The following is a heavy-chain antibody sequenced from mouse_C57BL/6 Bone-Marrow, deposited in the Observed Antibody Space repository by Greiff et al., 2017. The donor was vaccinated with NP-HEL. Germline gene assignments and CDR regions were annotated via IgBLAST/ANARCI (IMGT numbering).Heavy chain of an antibody. V-gene: IGHV5-6*02. CDR2: ISSGGSYT. Sequence: DVMLVESGGDLVKPGGSLKLSCAASGFTFSSYGMSWVRQTPDKRLEWVATISSGGSYTYYPDSVNGRFTISRDNAKNTLYLQMSSLKSEDTAMYYCARHPPGAMGYWGQGTSVPVSS. CDR3: ARHPPGAMGY. CDR1: GFTFSSYG. J-gene: IGHJ4*01.